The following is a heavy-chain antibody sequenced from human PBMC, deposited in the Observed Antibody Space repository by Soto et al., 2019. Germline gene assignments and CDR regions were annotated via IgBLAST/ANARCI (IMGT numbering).Heavy chain of an antibody. CDR2: IHSSGNS. CDR1: GDSISTSY. J-gene: IGHJ4*02. Sequence: SETLSLTCSVSGDSISTSYWSWIRQPAEKRPEWIGRIHSSGNSHYNPSLRSRVSMSKNTLYLQMNSLRAEDTAVYYCAKCTNWPFFFDYWGRGTLVTVSS. V-gene: IGHV4-4*07. D-gene: IGHD1-1*01. CDR3: AKCTNWPFFFDY.